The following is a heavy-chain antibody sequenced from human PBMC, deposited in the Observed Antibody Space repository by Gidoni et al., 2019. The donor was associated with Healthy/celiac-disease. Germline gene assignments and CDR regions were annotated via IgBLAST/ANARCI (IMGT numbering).Heavy chain of an antibody. V-gene: IGHV3-15*01. CDR1: GFTFSNAW. Sequence: EVQLVESGGGLVKPGGSLRLSCAASGFTFSNAWMSWVRQAPGKGLGWVGRIKSKTDGGTTDYAAPVKGRFTISRDDSKNTLYLQMNSLKTEDTAVYYCTTGLGIYDSSGYYYVRDYYYGMDVWGQGTTVTVSS. CDR3: TTGLGIYDSSGYYYVRDYYYGMDV. D-gene: IGHD3-22*01. CDR2: IKSKTDGGTT. J-gene: IGHJ6*02.